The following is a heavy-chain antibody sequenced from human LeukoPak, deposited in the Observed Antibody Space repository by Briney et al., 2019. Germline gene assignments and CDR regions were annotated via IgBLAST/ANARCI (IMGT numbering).Heavy chain of an antibody. J-gene: IGHJ3*02. V-gene: IGHV3-30*02. CDR3: ASSISGWYIGAFDI. CDR1: GFTFSSYG. Sequence: GGSLRLSCAASGFTFSSYGMHWVRQAPGKGLEWVAFIRYDGSNKYYADSVKGRFTISRDNSKNTLYLQMNSLRAEDTAVYYCASSISGWYIGAFDIWGQGTMVTVSS. CDR2: IRYDGSNK. D-gene: IGHD6-19*01.